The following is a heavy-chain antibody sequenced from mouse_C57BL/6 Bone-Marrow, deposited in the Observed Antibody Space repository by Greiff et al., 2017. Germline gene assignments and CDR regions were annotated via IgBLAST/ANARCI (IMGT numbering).Heavy chain of an antibody. Sequence: VQLQESGPGLVQPSQSLSITCTVSGFSLTSYGVHWVRQSPGKGLEWLGVIWSGGSTDYNAAFISRLSISKDNSKSQVFFKMNSLQADDTAIYYCARKGGLLRLGYFDVWGTGTTVTVSS. CDR1: GFSLTSYG. V-gene: IGHV2-2*01. J-gene: IGHJ1*03. D-gene: IGHD2-3*01. CDR2: IWSGGST. CDR3: ARKGGLLRLGYFDV.